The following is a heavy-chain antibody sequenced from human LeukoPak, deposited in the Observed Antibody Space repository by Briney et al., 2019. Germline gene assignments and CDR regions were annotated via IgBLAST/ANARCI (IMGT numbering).Heavy chain of an antibody. CDR3: ARSQGYCSGGSCLQRDWFDP. V-gene: IGHV5-51*01. Sequence: GESLKISCKGSGYSFTSYWIGWVRQMPGKGLEWMGIIYPGDSDTRYSPSFQGQVTISADKSISTAYLQWSSLKASDTAMYYCARSQGYCSGGSCLQRDWFDPWGQGTLVTVSS. J-gene: IGHJ5*02. D-gene: IGHD2-15*01. CDR2: IYPGDSDT. CDR1: GYSFTSYW.